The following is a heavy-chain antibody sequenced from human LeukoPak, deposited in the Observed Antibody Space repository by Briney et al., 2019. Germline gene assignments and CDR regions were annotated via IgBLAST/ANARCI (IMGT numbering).Heavy chain of an antibody. J-gene: IGHJ6*02. CDR1: GFTFSSYA. V-gene: IGHV3-23*01. Sequence: PGGSLRLSCAASGFTFSSYAMSWVRQAPGKGLEWVSAISGSGGSTYYADSVKGRFTISRDNSKNTLYLQMNRLRAEDTAVYYCAKYNYYDSSGYIYGMDVWGQGTTVTVSS. CDR3: AKYNYYDSSGYIYGMDV. D-gene: IGHD3-22*01. CDR2: ISGSGGST.